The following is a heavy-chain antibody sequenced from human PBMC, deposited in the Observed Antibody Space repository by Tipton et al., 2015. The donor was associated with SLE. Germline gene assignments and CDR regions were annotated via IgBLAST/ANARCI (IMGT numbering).Heavy chain of an antibody. V-gene: IGHV4-30-2*02. J-gene: IGHJ3*02. CDR2: IYHSGST. D-gene: IGHD3-22*01. CDR3: ARFPLSMIRAFDI. Sequence: TLSLTCAVSGGSISSGGYSWSWIRQPPGKGLEWIGYIYHSGSTYYNPSLKSRVTISVDRSKNQFSLKLSSVTAADTAVYYCARFPLSMIRAFDIWGQGTMVTVSS. CDR1: GGSISSGGYS.